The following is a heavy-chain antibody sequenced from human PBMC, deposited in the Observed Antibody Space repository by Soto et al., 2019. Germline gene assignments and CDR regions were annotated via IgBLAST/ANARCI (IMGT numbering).Heavy chain of an antibody. D-gene: IGHD5-18*01. CDR1: GGTFSSYA. V-gene: IGHV1-69*13. J-gene: IGHJ4*02. Sequence: SVKVSCKASGGTFSSYAISWVRQAPGQGLEWMGGIIPIFGTANYAQKFQGRVTITADESTSTAYMELSSLRSEDTAVYYCARPRRVDTAMVRPFDYWGQGTLVTVSS. CDR3: ARPRRVDTAMVRPFDY. CDR2: IIPIFGTA.